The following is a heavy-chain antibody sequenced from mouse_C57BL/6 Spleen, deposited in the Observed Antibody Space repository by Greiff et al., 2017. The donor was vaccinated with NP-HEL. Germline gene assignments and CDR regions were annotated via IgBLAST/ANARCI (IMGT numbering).Heavy chain of an antibody. V-gene: IGHV1-61*01. J-gene: IGHJ3*01. Sequence: VQLQQPGAELVRPGSSVKLSCKASGYTFTSYWMDWVKQRPGQGLEWIGNIYPSDSETHYNQKFKDKATLTVDQSYSTASMQLRSLTSDDSAVYYCARQDDCFAYWGQGTLVTVSA. CDR3: ARQDDCFAY. CDR2: IYPSDSET. D-gene: IGHD2-4*01. CDR1: GYTFTSYW.